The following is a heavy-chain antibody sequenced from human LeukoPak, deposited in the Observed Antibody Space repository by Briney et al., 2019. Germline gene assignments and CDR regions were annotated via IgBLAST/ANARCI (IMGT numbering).Heavy chain of an antibody. V-gene: IGHV3-23*01. CDR3: AKDVDETYSYGSGSWPGAFDI. D-gene: IGHD3-10*01. CDR1: GFTFSNYA. J-gene: IGHJ3*02. CDR2: ISASGGST. Sequence: PGGSLRLSCVASGFTFSNYAMSWVRQAPGKGLGWVSGISASGGSTYYADSVKGRFTISRDNSKTTLYLQMNSLRAEDTAVYYCAKDVDETYSYGSGSWPGAFDIWGLGTMVTVSS.